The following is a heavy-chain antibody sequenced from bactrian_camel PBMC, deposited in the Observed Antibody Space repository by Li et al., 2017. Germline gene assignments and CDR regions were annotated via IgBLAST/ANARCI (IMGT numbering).Heavy chain of an antibody. V-gene: IGHV3S6*01. CDR2: IADGDT. CDR3: AVDGGYYSYEHWADFGY. Sequence: HVQLVESGGGLVQPGGSLRLSCAASGFTFARYWMTWVRLAPGKGLDWVSSIADGDTYYADSVKGRFTISRDNAKNTAYLEMSSLKSEDTALYYCAVDGGYYSYEHWADFGYWGQGTQVTVS. CDR1: GFTFARYW. J-gene: IGHJ6*01. D-gene: IGHD2*01.